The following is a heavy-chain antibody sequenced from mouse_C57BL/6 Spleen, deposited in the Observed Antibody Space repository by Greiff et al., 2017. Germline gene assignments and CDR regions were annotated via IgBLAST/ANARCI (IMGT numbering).Heavy chain of an antibody. CDR1: GYTFTDYE. CDR2: IDPETGGT. V-gene: IGHV1-15*01. J-gene: IGHJ4*01. Sequence: QVHVKQSGAELVRPGASVTLSCKASGYTFTDYEMHWVKQTPVHGLEWIGAIDPETGGTAYNQKFKGKAILTADKSSSTAYMELRSLTSEDSAVYYCTRYAVVATRAMDYWGQGTSVTVSS. D-gene: IGHD1-1*01. CDR3: TRYAVVATRAMDY.